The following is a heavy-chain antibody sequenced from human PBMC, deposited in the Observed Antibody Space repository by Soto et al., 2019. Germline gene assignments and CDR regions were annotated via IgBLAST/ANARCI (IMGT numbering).Heavy chain of an antibody. D-gene: IGHD1-26*01. V-gene: IGHV4-39*01. CDR1: GGSISSSSYY. CDR2: IYYSGST. CDR3: ATQEVGGSYVYTFDP. J-gene: IGHJ5*02. Sequence: PSESLSLTCTVSGGSISSSSYYWGWIRQPPGKGLEWIGSIYYSGSTYYNPSLKSRVTISVDTSKNQFSLKLSSVTAADTAVYYCATQEVGGSYVYTFDPWGQGTLVTVSS.